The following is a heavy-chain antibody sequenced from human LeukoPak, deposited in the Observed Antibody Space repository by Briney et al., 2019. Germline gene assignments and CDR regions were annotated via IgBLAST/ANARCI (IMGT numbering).Heavy chain of an antibody. Sequence: ASVKVSSKTSGYSFTIHGISWVRQAPGQGLEWMGWISGYNGNTNYAQKFQGRVTMTTDASTRTAHMEVRGLRSDDTAVYYCARGGWTTGMDYWGQGTLVTGSS. D-gene: IGHD1-14*01. V-gene: IGHV1-18*01. J-gene: IGHJ4*02. CDR3: ARGGWTTGMDY. CDR2: ISGYNGNT. CDR1: GYSFTIHG.